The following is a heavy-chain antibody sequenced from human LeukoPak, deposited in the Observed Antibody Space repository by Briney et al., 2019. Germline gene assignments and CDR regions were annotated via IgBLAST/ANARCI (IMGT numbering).Heavy chain of an antibody. CDR3: ARVGLLRRAFDI. V-gene: IGHV1-2*02. J-gene: IGHJ3*02. CDR1: GYTFTDYY. CDR2: INPNSGGT. Sequence: ASVKVSCKASGYTFTDYYMHWVRQAPGQGLEWMGWINPNSGGTNYAQKFQGRVTMTRDTSISTAYMELSRLRSDDTAVYYCARVGLLRRAFDIWGQGTMVTVSS. D-gene: IGHD3-3*01.